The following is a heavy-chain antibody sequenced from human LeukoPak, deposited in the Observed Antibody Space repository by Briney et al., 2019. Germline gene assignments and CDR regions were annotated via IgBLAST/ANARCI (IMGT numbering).Heavy chain of an antibody. CDR1: GGSIGSTDYY. Sequence: SETLSLTCAVSGGSIGSTDYYLGWIRQPPGKGLEWIGSSSYSGSTYYNPSLKSRVTISVDTSKNQFSLNLSSVTAADTAVYFCARRRVGGPTGYWGQGILVTVSS. V-gene: IGHV4-39*01. CDR2: SSYSGST. D-gene: IGHD4-23*01. CDR3: ARRRVGGPTGY. J-gene: IGHJ4*02.